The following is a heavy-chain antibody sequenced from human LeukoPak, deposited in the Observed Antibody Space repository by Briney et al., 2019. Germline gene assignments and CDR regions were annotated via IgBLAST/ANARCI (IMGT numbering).Heavy chain of an antibody. CDR2: INHSGST. J-gene: IGHJ4*02. Sequence: SETLSLTCAVYGGSFSGYYWSWIRQPPGKGLEWIGEINHSGSTNYNPSLKSRVTISVDTSKNQFSLKLSSVTAADTAVYYCASLNCSGGSCYSDPTFEYWGQGTLVTVSS. CDR1: GGSFSGYY. CDR3: ASLNCSGGSCYSDPTFEY. V-gene: IGHV4-34*01. D-gene: IGHD2-15*01.